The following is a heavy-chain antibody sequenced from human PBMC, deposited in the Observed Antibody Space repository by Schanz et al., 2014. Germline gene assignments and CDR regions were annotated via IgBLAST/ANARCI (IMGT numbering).Heavy chain of an antibody. V-gene: IGHV3-66*01. J-gene: IGHJ6*02. Sequence: VQLVESGGGLVQPGGSLRLSCAVSGFTVSSNHMSWVRQAPGKGLEWVSVIYSGIGAYYADSVKGRFTISRDNSENTLYLQMNSLSADDTAVFYCAKGMGYCSGGTCYDYYYYGLDVWGQGTTVIVSS. CDR3: AKGMGYCSGGTCYDYYYYGLDV. CDR1: GFTVSSNH. D-gene: IGHD2-15*01. CDR2: IYSGIGA.